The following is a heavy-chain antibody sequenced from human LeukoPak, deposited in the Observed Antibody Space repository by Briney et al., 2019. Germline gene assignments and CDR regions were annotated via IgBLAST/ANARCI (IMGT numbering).Heavy chain of an antibody. CDR1: GFTFSSSW. CDR2: TNQVGSEE. V-gene: IGHV3-7*01. D-gene: IGHD3-22*01. J-gene: IGHJ4*02. Sequence: GGSLRLSCAASGFTFSSSWMSWVRQAPGKGLEWVANTNQVGSEEYYVDSVKGRFTISRDNAKNSLYLQMNSLRAEDTAVYYCASWLYYDRRFDYWGQGTLVTVSS. CDR3: ASWLYYDRRFDY.